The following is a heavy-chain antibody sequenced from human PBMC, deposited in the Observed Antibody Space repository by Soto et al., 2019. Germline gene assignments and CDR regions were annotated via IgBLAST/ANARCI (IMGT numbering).Heavy chain of an antibody. D-gene: IGHD6-19*01. V-gene: IGHV2-70*01. J-gene: IGHJ2*01. CDR3: ARRRINSGWY. Sequence: LTPVSARQALTLTCTFAGFSLSSSEMFVSWIRQPPGKAREWLSLIDWDDDKYYSTSLKTRLTISKDTSKTQVVLTTTNMDPVNTATPCCARRRINSGWY. CDR1: GFSLSSSEMF. CDR2: IDWDDDK.